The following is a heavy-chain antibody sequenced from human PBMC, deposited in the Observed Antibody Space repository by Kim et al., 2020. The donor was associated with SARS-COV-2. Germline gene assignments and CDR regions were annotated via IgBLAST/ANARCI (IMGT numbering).Heavy chain of an antibody. CDR1: GGSFSGYY. D-gene: IGHD2-2*01. Sequence: SETLSLTCAVYGGSFSGYYWSWIRQPPGKGLEWIGEINHSGSTNYNPSLKSRVTISVDTSKNQFSLKLSSVTAADTAVYYCARGAHCSSTSCYDYWGQAT. CDR2: INHSGST. V-gene: IGHV4-34*01. CDR3: ARGAHCSSTSCYDY. J-gene: IGHJ4*02.